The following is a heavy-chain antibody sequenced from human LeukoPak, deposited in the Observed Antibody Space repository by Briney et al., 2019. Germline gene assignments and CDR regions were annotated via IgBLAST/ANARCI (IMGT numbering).Heavy chain of an antibody. D-gene: IGHD5-24*01. V-gene: IGHV1-46*01. J-gene: IGHJ4*02. CDR2: INPSGGST. Sequence: GASVTVSCKASGYTFTSYYMHWVRQAPGQGLEWMGIINPSGGSTSYAQKCQGRVTRTRDTSTSTVYMKLISLGSKDTAVYYCARDGYNVIAFDYWGQGTLVTVSS. CDR3: ARDGYNVIAFDY. CDR1: GYTFTSYY.